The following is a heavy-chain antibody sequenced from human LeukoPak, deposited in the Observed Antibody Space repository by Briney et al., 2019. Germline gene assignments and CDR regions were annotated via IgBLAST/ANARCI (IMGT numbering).Heavy chain of an antibody. J-gene: IGHJ4*02. CDR2: IYYSGST. D-gene: IGHD6-19*01. CDR3: ASHSGWSDY. Sequence: SETLSLTCTVSGGSISSYYWSWIRQPPGKGLEWIGYIYYSGSTNYNPSLKSRVTISVDTSKNQFSLKLSSVTAADTAVYYYASHSGWSDYWGQGTLVTVSS. CDR1: GGSISSYY. V-gene: IGHV4-59*01.